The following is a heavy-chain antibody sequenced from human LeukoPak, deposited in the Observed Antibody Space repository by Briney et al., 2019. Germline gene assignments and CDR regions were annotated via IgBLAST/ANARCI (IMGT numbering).Heavy chain of an antibody. CDR1: GFTFNTFA. CDR2: FWYDGSNK. Sequence: GYLRLSCAASGFTFNTFAIHWVGQAPGKGLEWVALFWYDGSNKYYADSVKGRFTISRDKSKNTLYREISSLRAEDTAVYYCGTNRHYYFYVMDVWGQGTTVTVSS. V-gene: IGHV3-33*01. J-gene: IGHJ6*02. CDR3: GTNRHYYFYVMDV.